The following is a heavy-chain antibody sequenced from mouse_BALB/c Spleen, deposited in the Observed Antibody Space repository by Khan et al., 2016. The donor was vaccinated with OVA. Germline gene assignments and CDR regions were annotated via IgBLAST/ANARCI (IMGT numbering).Heavy chain of an antibody. D-gene: IGHD1-1*01. J-gene: IGHJ4*01. CDR2: IYPGSGNT. Sequence: QVQLQQSGAELVRPGTSVKMSCKAAGYTFTNYWIGWVKQRPGHGLEWIGDIYPGSGNTNYNEKFKGKATLTADTYSSTAYMQLSSLTPEDSAIYYCARPYYYGSSYETMDAWGQGTSVTVSS. CDR1: GYTFTNYW. V-gene: IGHV1-63*02. CDR3: ARPYYYGSSYETMDA.